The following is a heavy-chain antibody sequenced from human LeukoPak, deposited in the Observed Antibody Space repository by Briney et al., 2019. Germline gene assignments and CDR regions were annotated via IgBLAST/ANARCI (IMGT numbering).Heavy chain of an antibody. CDR1: GYTFTSYD. CDR3: ASAGILYSSGYYAIDY. Sequence: ASVKVSCKASGYTFTSYDINWVRQATGQGLEWMGWMNPNSGNTGYAQKFQGRVTMTRNTSISTAYVELSSLRSEDTAVYYCASAGILYSSGYYAIDYWGQGTLVTVSS. J-gene: IGHJ4*02. V-gene: IGHV1-8*01. CDR2: MNPNSGNT. D-gene: IGHD3-22*01.